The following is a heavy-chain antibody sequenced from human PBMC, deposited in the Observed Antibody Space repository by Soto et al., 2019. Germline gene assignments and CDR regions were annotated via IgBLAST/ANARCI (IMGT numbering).Heavy chain of an antibody. D-gene: IGHD2-21*02. CDR3: AKGGQVVVTARCDY. J-gene: IGHJ4*02. CDR2: ISYDGSYK. Sequence: QVQLVESGGGVVQPGRSLRLSCAASGFNFSTYGMHWVRQAPGKGLEWVAVISYDGSYKYYADSVKGRFTISRDNSKNTLYVQMNTLRAEDTAVYYCAKGGQVVVTARCDYWGPGPLVTVSS. CDR1: GFNFSTYG. V-gene: IGHV3-30*18.